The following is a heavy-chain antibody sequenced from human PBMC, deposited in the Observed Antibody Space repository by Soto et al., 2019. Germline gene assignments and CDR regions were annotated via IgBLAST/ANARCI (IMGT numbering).Heavy chain of an antibody. CDR1: GGSITSSSYY. D-gene: IGHD3-22*01. Sequence: SETMSLTCTVSGGSITSSSYYWGWIRQPPGKGLEWIGSIYYTGSTYYNPSLKSRVTISVDTSKNQFSLKLRSVTAADTAVYYCMLGSGWKDFDYWGQGTLVTVS. J-gene: IGHJ4*02. CDR2: IYYTGST. CDR3: MLGSGWKDFDY. V-gene: IGHV4-39*01.